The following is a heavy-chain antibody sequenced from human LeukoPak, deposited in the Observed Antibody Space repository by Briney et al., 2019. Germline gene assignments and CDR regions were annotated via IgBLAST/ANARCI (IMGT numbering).Heavy chain of an antibody. CDR3: AKDQGYDFWSGYYTDDAFDI. CDR2: IRYDGSNK. V-gene: IGHV3-30*02. Sequence: QSGGSLRLSCAASGFTFSSYGMHWVRQAPGKGLEWVAFIRYDGSNKYYADSVKGRFTISRDNSKNTLYLQMNSLRAEDTAVYYCAKDQGYDFWSGYYTDDAFDIWGQGTMVTVSS. J-gene: IGHJ3*02. CDR1: GFTFSSYG. D-gene: IGHD3-3*01.